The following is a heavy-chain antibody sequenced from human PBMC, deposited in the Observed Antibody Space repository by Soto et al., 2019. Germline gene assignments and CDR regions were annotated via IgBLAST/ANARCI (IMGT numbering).Heavy chain of an antibody. J-gene: IGHJ4*02. Sequence: EVQLVESGGGLVKPGGSLRLSCAASGFTFSSYSMNWVRQAPGKGLAWVSSISSSSSYIYYADSVKGRFTISRDNAKNSLYLPMNSRRAEDTAVYYCASEGSIAARPTDYWGQGTLVTVSS. CDR3: ASEGSIAARPTDY. CDR2: ISSSSSYI. D-gene: IGHD6-6*01. V-gene: IGHV3-21*01. CDR1: GFTFSSYS.